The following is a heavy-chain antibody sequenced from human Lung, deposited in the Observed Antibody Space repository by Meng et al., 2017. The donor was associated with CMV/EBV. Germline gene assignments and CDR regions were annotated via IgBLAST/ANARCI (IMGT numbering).Heavy chain of an antibody. J-gene: IGHJ4*02. CDR1: GCSISSGDYY. Sequence: QRHLQTSRPGLVKPSQTPSLTCTGSGCSISSGDYYLSWIRQPPGKGLEWIGYIYYSGSTYYNPSLKSRVTIPVDTSKNQFSLNLSSVTAADTAVYYCARDWGSGSDYWGQGTLVTVSS. CDR2: IYYSGST. V-gene: IGHV4-30-4*08. CDR3: ARDWGSGSDY. D-gene: IGHD3-16*01.